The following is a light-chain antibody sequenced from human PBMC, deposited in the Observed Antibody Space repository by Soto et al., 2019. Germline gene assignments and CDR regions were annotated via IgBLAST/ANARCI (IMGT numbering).Light chain of an antibody. CDR2: ASS. Sequence: DIQMTQSPSSLSASVGDRVTITCRGSQTISTYLNWYQQRPGKAPNLLIYASSILQSGVPPRFSDGGSGTDFTLTISSLQPEDFATYYCQQAYSIPITFGQGTRLEIK. CDR3: QQAYSIPIT. V-gene: IGKV1-39*01. CDR1: QTISTY. J-gene: IGKJ5*01.